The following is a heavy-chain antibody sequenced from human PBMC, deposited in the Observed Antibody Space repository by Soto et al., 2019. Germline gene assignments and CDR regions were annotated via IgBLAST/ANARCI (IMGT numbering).Heavy chain of an antibody. J-gene: IGHJ4*02. D-gene: IGHD3-3*01. CDR3: ARDFWSGYYYFDY. Sequence: GGSLRLSCAASGFTFSGYSMNWVRQAPGKGLEWVSYISSSSSTIYYADSVKGRFTISRDNAKNSLYLQMNSLRAEDTAVYYCARDFWSGYYYFDYWGQGTLVTVSS. CDR2: ISSSSSTI. CDR1: GFTFSGYS. V-gene: IGHV3-48*01.